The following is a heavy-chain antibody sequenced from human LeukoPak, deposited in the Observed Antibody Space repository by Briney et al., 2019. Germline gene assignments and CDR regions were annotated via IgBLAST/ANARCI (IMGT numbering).Heavy chain of an antibody. CDR1: GGSISSYY. V-gene: IGHV4-59*01. CDR3: ARRRSWYLGNWFDP. D-gene: IGHD6-13*01. Sequence: SETLSLTCTVSGGSISSYYWSWIRQPPGKGLEWIGYIYYSGSTNYNPSLKSRVTISVDTSKNQFSLKLSSVTAAGTAVYYCARRRSWYLGNWFDPWGQGTLVTVSS. CDR2: IYYSGST. J-gene: IGHJ5*02.